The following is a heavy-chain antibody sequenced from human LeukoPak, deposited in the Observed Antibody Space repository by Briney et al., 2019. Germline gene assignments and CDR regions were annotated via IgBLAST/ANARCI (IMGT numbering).Heavy chain of an antibody. CDR1: GYTFTGYY. V-gene: IGHV1-2*02. CDR3: ARGLVYYDSSLFDY. Sequence: ASVRVSCKASGYTFTGYYMHWVRQAPGQGLEWMGWFNPNSGGTNYAQKFQGRVTMTRDTSISTAYMELRSLRSDDTAVYYCARGLVYYDSSLFDYWGQGTLVTVSS. J-gene: IGHJ4*02. CDR2: FNPNSGGT. D-gene: IGHD3-22*01.